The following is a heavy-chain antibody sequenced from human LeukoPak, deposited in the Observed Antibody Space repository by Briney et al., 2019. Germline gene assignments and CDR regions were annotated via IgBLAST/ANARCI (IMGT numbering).Heavy chain of an antibody. CDR3: AKDLYGDYVVDY. CDR2: ISGRGGRT. V-gene: IGHV3-23*01. CDR1: GFTLSSYA. D-gene: IGHD4-17*01. Sequence: PGGSLRLSCAASGFTLSSYAMNWVRQAPGKGVEGVSGISGRGGRTYYADSAKGGLTISRDNSKNTLYLQMNSLRAEDTAVYYCAKDLYGDYVVDYWGRRTLVTVSS. J-gene: IGHJ4*02.